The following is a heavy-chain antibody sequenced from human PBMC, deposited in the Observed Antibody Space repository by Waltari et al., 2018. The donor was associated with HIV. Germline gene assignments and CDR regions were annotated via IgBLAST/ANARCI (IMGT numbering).Heavy chain of an antibody. CDR1: GLPVSSSF. Sequence: EVQLVESGGCLIQPGGALRLSCAASGLPVSSSFSSWVRQAPGKGLECVSVIYNAGSTYYAESVRGRFTISRDTSKNTVSLQMKSLRADDTAVYYCERVYSYGYFDYWGQGTLVTVSS. CDR2: IYNAGST. D-gene: IGHD5-18*01. J-gene: IGHJ4*02. CDR3: ERVYSYGYFDY. V-gene: IGHV3-53*01.